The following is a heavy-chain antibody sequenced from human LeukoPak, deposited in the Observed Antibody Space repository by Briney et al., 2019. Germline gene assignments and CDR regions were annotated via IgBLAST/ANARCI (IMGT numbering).Heavy chain of an antibody. D-gene: IGHD6-13*01. V-gene: IGHV4-34*01. J-gene: IGHJ6*02. CDR3: ARDRRDSSSWYPSDYYGMDV. Sequence: PSETLSLTCAVYGGSFSGYYWSWIRQPPGKGLEWIGEINHSGSTNYNPSLKSRVTISVDTSKNQFSLKLSSVTAADTAVYYCARDRRDSSSWYPSDYYGMDVWGQGTTVTVSS. CDR1: GGSFSGYY. CDR2: INHSGST.